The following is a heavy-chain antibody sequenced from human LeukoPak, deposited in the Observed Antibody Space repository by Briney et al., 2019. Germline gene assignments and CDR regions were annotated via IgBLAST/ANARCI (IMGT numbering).Heavy chain of an antibody. CDR2: IIPIFGTA. D-gene: IGHD6-19*01. Sequence: ASVKVSCKASGGTFSSYAISWVRQAPGQGLEWMGGIIPIFGTANYAQKFQGRVTITADESTSTAHMELSSLRSEDTAVYYCAREGYSSGWYAYWGQGTLVTVSS. CDR1: GGTFSSYA. V-gene: IGHV1-69*13. CDR3: AREGYSSGWYAY. J-gene: IGHJ4*02.